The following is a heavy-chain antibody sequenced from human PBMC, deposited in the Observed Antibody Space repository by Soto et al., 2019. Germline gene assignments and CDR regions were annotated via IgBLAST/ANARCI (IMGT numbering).Heavy chain of an antibody. CDR1: GFTFSTYG. J-gene: IGHJ4*02. Sequence: QVHLVESGGGVVQPGRSLRLSCAASGFTFSTYGIHWVRQAPGEGLEWVAIISYDGSDKWYVDSVKGRFTVSRDNSKNTLYLQMNSLRPEDTAIYYCAKDINSARAGYHYGADYWGQGTLVTVSS. V-gene: IGHV3-30*18. CDR3: AKDINSARAGYHYGADY. D-gene: IGHD5-12*01. CDR2: ISYDGSDK.